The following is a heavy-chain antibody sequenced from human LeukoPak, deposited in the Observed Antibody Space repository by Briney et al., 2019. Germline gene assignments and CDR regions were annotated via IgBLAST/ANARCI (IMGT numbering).Heavy chain of an antibody. V-gene: IGHV1-8*01. CDR3: ARGRFNDPYSSSWYIGSYYYYYGMDV. CDR2: MNPNSGNT. CDR1: GYTFTSYD. Sequence: ASVKVSCTASGYTFTSYDINWVRQATGQGLEWMGWMNPNSGNTGYAQKFQGRVTMTRNTSISTAYMELSSLRSEDTAVYYCARGRFNDPYSSSWYIGSYYYYYGMDVWGQGTTVTVSS. J-gene: IGHJ6*02. D-gene: IGHD6-13*01.